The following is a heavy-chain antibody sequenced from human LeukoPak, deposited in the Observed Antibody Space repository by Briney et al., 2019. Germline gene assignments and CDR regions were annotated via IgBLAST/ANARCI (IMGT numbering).Heavy chain of an antibody. CDR3: AKDPILGVVNYYGMDV. D-gene: IGHD3-3*01. CDR2: ISGSGGST. J-gene: IGHJ6*02. Sequence: GGSLRLSCAASGFTFSSYAMSWVRQAPGKGLEWVSAISGSGGSTYYADSVKGRSTISRDNSKNTLYLQMNSLRAEDTAVYYCAKDPILGVVNYYGMDVWGQGTTVTVSS. CDR1: GFTFSSYA. V-gene: IGHV3-23*01.